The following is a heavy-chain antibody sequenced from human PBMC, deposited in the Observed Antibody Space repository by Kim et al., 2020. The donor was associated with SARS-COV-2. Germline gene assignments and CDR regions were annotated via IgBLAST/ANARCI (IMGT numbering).Heavy chain of an antibody. Sequence: GGSLRLSCAASGFTFSSYAMHWVRQAPGKGLEWVAVISYDGSNKYYADSVKGRFTISRDNSKNTLYLQMNSLRAEDTAVYYCARDNVPAQLAYFQHWGQGTLVTVSS. J-gene: IGHJ1*01. CDR2: ISYDGSNK. D-gene: IGHD2-2*01. CDR3: ARDNVPAQLAYFQH. CDR1: GFTFSSYA. V-gene: IGHV3-30*04.